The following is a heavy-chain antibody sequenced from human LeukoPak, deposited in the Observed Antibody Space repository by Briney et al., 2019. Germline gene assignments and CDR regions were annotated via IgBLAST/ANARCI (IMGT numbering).Heavy chain of an antibody. Sequence: GGSLRLSCAASGFTVSSNYMSWVRQAPGEGLGWVSVIYSGGSTYYADSVKSRFTISRDNSKNTLFLQMNSLRAEDTAVYYWARGGSRYFHNWGQGTLVTVST. D-gene: IGHD3-10*01. CDR2: IYSGGST. J-gene: IGHJ4*02. CDR3: ARGGSRYFHN. CDR1: GFTVSSNY. V-gene: IGHV3-66*01.